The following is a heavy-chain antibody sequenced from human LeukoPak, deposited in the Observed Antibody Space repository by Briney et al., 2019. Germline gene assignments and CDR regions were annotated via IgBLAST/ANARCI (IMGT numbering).Heavy chain of an antibody. CDR3: ARGVSMVCSGYYC. V-gene: IGHV1-2*02. CDR1: GYTFTGYY. D-gene: IGHD3-22*01. CDR2: INPNSGGT. Sequence: GASVKVSCKASGYTFTGYYMHWVRQAPGQGLEWMGWINPNSGGTNYAQKFQGRVTMTRDTSISTAYMELSRLRSDDTAVCYCARGVSMVCSGYYCWGQGTLVTVSS. J-gene: IGHJ4*02.